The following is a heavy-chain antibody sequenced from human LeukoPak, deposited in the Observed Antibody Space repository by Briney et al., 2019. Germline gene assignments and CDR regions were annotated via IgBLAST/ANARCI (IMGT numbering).Heavy chain of an antibody. CDR3: ARLNFGYSDYYDSSGYYYYY. CDR2: INWNGGST. V-gene: IGHV3-20*04. D-gene: IGHD3-22*01. Sequence: PGGSLRLSCAASGFTFDDYGMSWVRQAPGKGLEWVSGINWNGGSTGYADSVKGRFTISRDNAKNSLYLQMNSLRAEDTALYYCARLNFGYSDYYDSSGYYYYYWGQGTLVTVSS. CDR1: GFTFDDYG. J-gene: IGHJ4*02.